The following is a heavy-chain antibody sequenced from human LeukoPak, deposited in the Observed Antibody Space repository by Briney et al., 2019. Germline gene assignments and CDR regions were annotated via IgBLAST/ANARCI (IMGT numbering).Heavy chain of an antibody. J-gene: IGHJ6*04. CDR1: GFTFSSYG. CDR3: AKLLTTRGCMDV. D-gene: IGHD1-1*01. Sequence: GGTLRLSCAASGFTFSSYGMSWVRQAPGKGLEWVSAISGSGGSTYYADSVKGRFTISRDNSKNTLYLQMNSLRAEDTAVYYCAKLLTTRGCMDVWGKGTTVTISS. CDR2: ISGSGGST. V-gene: IGHV3-23*01.